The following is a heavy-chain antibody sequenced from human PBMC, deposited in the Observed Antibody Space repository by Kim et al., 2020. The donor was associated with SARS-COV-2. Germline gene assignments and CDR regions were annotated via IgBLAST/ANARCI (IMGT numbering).Heavy chain of an antibody. CDR3: ARSTGLRAFDI. Sequence: YSGPSLKSRVTISIDTSKNQFSLKLSSVTAADTAVYYCARSTGLRAFDIWGQGTMVTVSS. J-gene: IGHJ3*02. V-gene: IGHV4-39*07.